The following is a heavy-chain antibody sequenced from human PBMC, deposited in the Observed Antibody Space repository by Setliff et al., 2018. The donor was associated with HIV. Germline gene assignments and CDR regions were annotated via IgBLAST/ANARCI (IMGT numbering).Heavy chain of an antibody. D-gene: IGHD4-17*01. Sequence: SETLSLTCTVSGGSISSGSYYWSWIRQPAGKGLEWIGHIYTSGSTNYNPSLKSRVTITVDTSKNQFSLKLSSVTAADTAVYYCARVRATVTSYYFDYWGQGTLVTVSS. V-gene: IGHV4-61*09. CDR2: IYTSGST. CDR3: ARVRATVTSYYFDY. CDR1: GGSISSGSYY. J-gene: IGHJ4*02.